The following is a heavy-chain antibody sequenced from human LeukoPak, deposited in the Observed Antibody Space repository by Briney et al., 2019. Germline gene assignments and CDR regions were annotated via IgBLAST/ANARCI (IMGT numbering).Heavy chain of an antibody. CDR3: ARGASIAVAGTYNYYYYYMDV. D-gene: IGHD6-19*01. V-gene: IGHV3-20*04. Sequence: GGSLRLSCAASGFTFDDYGMSWVRQAPGKGLEWVSGINWNGGSTGYADSVKGRFTISRDNAKNSLYLQMNSLRAEDTALYYCARGASIAVAGTYNYYYYYMDVWGKGTTVTVSS. CDR2: INWNGGST. CDR1: GFTFDDYG. J-gene: IGHJ6*03.